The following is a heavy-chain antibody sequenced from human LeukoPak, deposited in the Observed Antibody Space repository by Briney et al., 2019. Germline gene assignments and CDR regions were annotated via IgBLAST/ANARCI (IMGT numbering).Heavy chain of an antibody. D-gene: IGHD7-27*01. J-gene: IGHJ5*02. V-gene: IGHV3-30-3*01. CDR3: ARAPGARDWFDP. Sequence: GGSLRLSCAASGFTFSSYAMHWVRQAPGKGLEWVAVISYDGSNKYYADSVKGRFTISRDNSKNTLYLQMNSLRAEDTAVYYCARAPGARDWFDPWGQGTLVTVSS. CDR2: ISYDGSNK. CDR1: GFTFSSYA.